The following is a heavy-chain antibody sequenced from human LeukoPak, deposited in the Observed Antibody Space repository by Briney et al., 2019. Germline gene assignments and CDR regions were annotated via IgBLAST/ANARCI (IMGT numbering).Heavy chain of an antibody. V-gene: IGHV1-46*01. CDR1: GYTFTSYY. D-gene: IGHD3-22*01. Sequence: EASVKVSCKASGYTFTSYYMHWVRQAPGQGLEWMGIINPSGGSTSYAQKFQGRVTKTRDTSTSTVYMELSSLRSEDTAVYYCARDYDPYYYDSSGSSYFDYWGQGTLVTVSS. CDR3: ARDYDPYYYDSSGSSYFDY. J-gene: IGHJ4*02. CDR2: INPSGGST.